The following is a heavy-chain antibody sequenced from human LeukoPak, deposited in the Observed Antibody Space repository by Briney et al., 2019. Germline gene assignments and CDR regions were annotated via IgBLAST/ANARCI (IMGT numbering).Heavy chain of an antibody. V-gene: IGHV4-39*07. CDR3: ARGYRNDAFDI. CDR1: GGSISSSSYY. J-gene: IGHJ3*02. Sequence: SETLSLTCTVSGGSISSSSYYWGWIRQPPGKGLEWIGRIYYSGSTNYNPSLKSRVTISVDTSKNQFSPKLSSVTAADTAVYYCARGYRNDAFDIWGQGTMVTVSS. D-gene: IGHD3-16*02. CDR2: IYYSGST.